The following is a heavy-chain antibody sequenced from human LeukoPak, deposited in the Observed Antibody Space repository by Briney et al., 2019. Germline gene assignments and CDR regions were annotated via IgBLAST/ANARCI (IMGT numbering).Heavy chain of an antibody. CDR3: ARLTLFVSVGY. D-gene: IGHD5/OR15-5a*01. V-gene: IGHV4-39*01. CDR2: IYYSGST. J-gene: IGHJ4*02. Sequence: SETLSLTCTVSGGSISSSSYYWGWIRQPPGKGLEWIGSIYYSGSTYYNPSLKSRVTISVDTSKNQFSLKLSSVTAADTAVYYCARLTLFVSVGYWGQGTLVTVSS. CDR1: GGSISSSSYY.